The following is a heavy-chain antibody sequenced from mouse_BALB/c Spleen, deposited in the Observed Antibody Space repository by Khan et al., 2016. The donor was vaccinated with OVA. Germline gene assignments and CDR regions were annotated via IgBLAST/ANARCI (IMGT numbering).Heavy chain of an antibody. CDR2: INTYTGEP. CDR3: ARGASYWYFDV. Sequence: QIQLVQSGPELKKPGETVKISCKASGYTFTNYGMNWVKQAPGKGLKWMGWINTYTGEPTYTDDFKGRFAFSLAPSASTAYLQINNLKNEDMATYFCARGASYWYFDVWGAGTTVTVSS. CDR1: GYTFTNYG. V-gene: IGHV9-1*02. J-gene: IGHJ1*01.